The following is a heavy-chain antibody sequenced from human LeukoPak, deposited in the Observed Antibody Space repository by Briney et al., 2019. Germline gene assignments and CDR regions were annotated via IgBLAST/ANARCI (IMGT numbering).Heavy chain of an antibody. CDR2: ISSSSYI. V-gene: IGHV3-21*01. CDR3: ARGYSSSWYGINAFDI. Sequence: GGSLRLSCAASGFTFSSYSMNWVRQAPGKGLEWVSSISSSSYIYYADSVKGRFTISRDNAKNSLYLQMNSLRAEDTAVYYCARGYSSSWYGINAFDIWGQGTMVTVSS. J-gene: IGHJ3*02. CDR1: GFTFSSYS. D-gene: IGHD6-13*01.